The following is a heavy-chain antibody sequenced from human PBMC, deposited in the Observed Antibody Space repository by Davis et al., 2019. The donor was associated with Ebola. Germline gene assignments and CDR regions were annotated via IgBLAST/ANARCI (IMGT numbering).Heavy chain of an antibody. J-gene: IGHJ5*02. CDR3: ARAGRWGSSWYRWFDP. CDR1: GFTFSSYW. Sequence: ESLKISCAASGFTFSSYWMSWIRQPPGKGLEWIGEINHSGSTNYNPSLKSRVTISVDTSKNQFSLKLSSVTAADTAVYYCARAGRWGSSWYRWFDPWGQGTLVTVSS. D-gene: IGHD6-13*01. V-gene: IGHV4-34*01. CDR2: INHSGST.